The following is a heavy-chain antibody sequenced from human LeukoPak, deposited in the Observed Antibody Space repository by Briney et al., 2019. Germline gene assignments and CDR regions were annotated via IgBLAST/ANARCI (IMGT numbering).Heavy chain of an antibody. CDR1: GFTFSSYG. D-gene: IGHD2-2*01. CDR3: AKSSSSPVVVPAADRHPLDY. J-gene: IGHJ4*02. CDR2: IRYDGSNK. Sequence: PGGSLRLSCAASGFTFSSYGMHWVRQAPGKGLEWVAFIRYDGSNKYYADSVKGRFTISRDNSKNTLYLQMNSLRAEDTAVYYCAKSSSSPVVVPAADRHPLDYWGQGTLVTVSS. V-gene: IGHV3-30*02.